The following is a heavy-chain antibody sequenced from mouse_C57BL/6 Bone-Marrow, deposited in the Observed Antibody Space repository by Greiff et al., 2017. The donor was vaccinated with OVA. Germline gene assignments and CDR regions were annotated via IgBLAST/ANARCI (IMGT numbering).Heavy chain of an antibody. J-gene: IGHJ3*01. V-gene: IGHV14-4*01. CDR2: IDPENGDT. D-gene: IGHD1-1*01. CDR1: GFNIKDDY. CDR3: ATGGTVDSFAY. Sequence: VQLQQSGAELVRPGASVKLSCTASGFNIKDDYMHWVKQRPEQGLEWIGWIDPENGDTEYASKFQGKATITADTSSNTAYLQLSSLTSEDAAIYYCATGGTVDSFAYWGQGTLLTVSA.